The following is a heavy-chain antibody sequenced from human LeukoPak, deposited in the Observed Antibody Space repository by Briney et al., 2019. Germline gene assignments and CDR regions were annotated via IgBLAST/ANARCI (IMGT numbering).Heavy chain of an antibody. CDR2: FDPEDGET. CDR3: ATWYYYDSSDYYLADY. CDR1: GYTLTEFS. J-gene: IGHJ4*02. D-gene: IGHD3-22*01. Sequence: GASVKVSCKVPGYTLTEFSMHWVRQAPGKGLEWMGGFDPEDGETIYAQELQGRVTMTRDTSTDTAYMELSSLRSEDTAVYYCATWYYYDSSDYYLADYWGQGTLVTVSS. V-gene: IGHV1-24*01.